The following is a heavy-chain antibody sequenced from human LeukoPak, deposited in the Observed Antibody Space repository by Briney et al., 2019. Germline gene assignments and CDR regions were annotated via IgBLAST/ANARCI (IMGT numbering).Heavy chain of an antibody. CDR1: GDSISIGSHY. J-gene: IGHJ5*02. Sequence: SETLSLTCTVSGDSISIGSHYWGWIRQPPGKGLEWIGSIYYSGSTYYNPSLKSRVTISVDTSKNQFSLKLRSVTAADTAVYYCAREFILRGVIIKYNRFDPWGQGTLVTVSS. D-gene: IGHD3-10*01. CDR3: AREFILRGVIIKYNRFDP. CDR2: IYYSGST. V-gene: IGHV4-39*01.